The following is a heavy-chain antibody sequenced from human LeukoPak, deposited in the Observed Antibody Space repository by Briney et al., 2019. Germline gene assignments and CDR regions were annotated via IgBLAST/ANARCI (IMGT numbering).Heavy chain of an antibody. J-gene: IGHJ4*02. D-gene: IGHD1-26*01. CDR1: GFTFSNAW. Sequence: SGGSLRLSCAASGFTFSNAWMSWGRQAPGKGLEWVGRIKSKTDGGTTDYAAPVKGRFTISRDDSKNTLYLQMNRLKTEDTAVYYCTTGGGVGARPYWGEGTLVTVSS. CDR2: IKSKTDGGTT. V-gene: IGHV3-15*01. CDR3: TTGGGVGARPY.